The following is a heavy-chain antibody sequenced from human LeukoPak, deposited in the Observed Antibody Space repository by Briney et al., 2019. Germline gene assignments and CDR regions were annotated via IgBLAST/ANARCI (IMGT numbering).Heavy chain of an antibody. Sequence: ASVKVSCKASGYTFTSYDINWVRQATGQGLEWMGWMNPNSGNTGYAQKFQGRVTMTRNTSISTAYMELSSLRSEDTAVYYCAGGRLHYYDSSGYYGGQDYYYYYGMDVWGQGTTVTVSS. V-gene: IGHV1-8*01. D-gene: IGHD3-22*01. CDR2: MNPNSGNT. J-gene: IGHJ6*02. CDR3: AGGRLHYYDSSGYYGGQDYYYYYGMDV. CDR1: GYTFTSYD.